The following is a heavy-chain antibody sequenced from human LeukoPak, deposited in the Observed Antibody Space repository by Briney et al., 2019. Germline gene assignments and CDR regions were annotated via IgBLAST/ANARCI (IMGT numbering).Heavy chain of an antibody. D-gene: IGHD3-22*01. CDR1: GYTFTGYY. J-gene: IGHJ6*03. CDR2: ISAYNGNT. Sequence: GASVKVSCKASGYTFTGYYMHWVRQAPGQGLEWMGWISAYNGNTNYAQKLQGRVTMTTDTSTSTAYMELRSLRSDDTAVYYCARAAGYYDSSGYYSELDYYYYYMDVWGKGTTVTVSS. CDR3: ARAAGYYDSSGYYSELDYYYYYMDV. V-gene: IGHV1-18*04.